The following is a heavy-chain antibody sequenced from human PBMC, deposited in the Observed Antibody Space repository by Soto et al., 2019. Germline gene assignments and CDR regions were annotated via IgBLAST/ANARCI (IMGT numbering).Heavy chain of an antibody. Sequence: QITLKESGPTLVKPTQTLTLNCTFSGFSLSTSGVGVGWIRQPPGKALEWLTPIYWDDDKRYSPSLKSRLTITKDTSKNQLVLTITNMDPLDTATYYCAHSPKALQNYYWGQGTLVTVSS. CDR2: IYWDDDK. J-gene: IGHJ4*02. CDR3: AHSPKALQNYY. V-gene: IGHV2-5*02. CDR1: GFSLSTSGVG.